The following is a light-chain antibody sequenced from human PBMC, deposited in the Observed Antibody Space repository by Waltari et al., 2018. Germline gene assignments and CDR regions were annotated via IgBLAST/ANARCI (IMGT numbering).Light chain of an antibody. CDR1: QSVTTN. Sequence: EIVMTQTPATLSVSPGESATLFCRASQSVTTNLAWYVQKPGQVPRLLIYGASARATGGPARFTGGGYGTEFTLTISSLQSEDFAVYYCQQYEKWPRTFGQGTKVEIK. CDR2: GAS. CDR3: QQYEKWPRT. J-gene: IGKJ1*01. V-gene: IGKV3-15*01.